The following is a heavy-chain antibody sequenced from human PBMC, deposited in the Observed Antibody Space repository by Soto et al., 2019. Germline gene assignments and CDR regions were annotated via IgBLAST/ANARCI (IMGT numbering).Heavy chain of an antibody. J-gene: IGHJ3*02. CDR1: GGTFSSYA. CDR3: ARGTPRGYSGYHHDAFDI. D-gene: IGHD5-12*01. CDR2: IIPIFGTA. V-gene: IGHV1-69*06. Sequence: QVQLVQSGAEVKKPGSSVKVSCKASGGTFSSYAISWVRQAPGQWLEWMGGIIPIFGTANYAQKFQGRVTTTADKSTSTDCMELGSLGSEDTAVYYCARGTPRGYSGYHHDAFDIWGKGTIVPVS.